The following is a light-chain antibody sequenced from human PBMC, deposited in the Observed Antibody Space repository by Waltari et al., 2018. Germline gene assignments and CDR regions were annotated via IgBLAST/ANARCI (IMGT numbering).Light chain of an antibody. Sequence: DIVMTQTPLSLPVTPGEPASISCRSSQSLLHSNGNTYLYWYLQKPGQPPRLLIYRVSNRFSGVTDRFSGSGSGTDFTLKISRVEAEDVGVYYCLQVLQTPFTFGPGTKLEIK. CDR2: RVS. J-gene: IGKJ3*01. CDR1: QSLLHSNGNTY. CDR3: LQVLQTPFT. V-gene: IGKV2-29*02.